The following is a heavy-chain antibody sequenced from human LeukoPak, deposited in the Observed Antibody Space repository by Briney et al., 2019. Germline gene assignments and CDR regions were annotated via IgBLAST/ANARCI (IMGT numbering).Heavy chain of an antibody. CDR3: ARLNGYDFWSGYYLASYYYYYMDV. J-gene: IGHJ6*03. CDR1: GYTFTSYG. D-gene: IGHD3-3*01. V-gene: IGHV1-18*01. CDR2: ISAYNGNT. Sequence: ASVKVSCKASGYTFTSYGISWVRQAPGQGLEWMGWISAYNGNTNYAQKLQGRVTMTTDTSTSTAYMELRSLRSDDTAVYYCARLNGYDFWSGYYLASYYYYYMDVWGQGTTVTVSS.